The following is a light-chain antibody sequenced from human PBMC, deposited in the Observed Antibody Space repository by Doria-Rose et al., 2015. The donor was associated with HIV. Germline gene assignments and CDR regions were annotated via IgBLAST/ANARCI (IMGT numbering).Light chain of an antibody. CDR3: CSYAGSSTFLV. J-gene: IGLJ2*01. V-gene: IGLV2-23*02. Sequence: QHVLTQPDSWSGSTGQSITISCTGTSSDVGGYNYVSWYQQHPGKAPKLMIYDVSKRPSGVSNRFSGSKSGNTASLTISRLQAEDEADYYCCSYAGSSTFLVFGGGTKLTVL. CDR1: SSDVGGYNY. CDR2: DVS.